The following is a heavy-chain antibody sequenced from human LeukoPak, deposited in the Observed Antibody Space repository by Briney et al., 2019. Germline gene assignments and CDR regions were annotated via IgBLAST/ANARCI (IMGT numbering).Heavy chain of an antibody. CDR1: GYTFTGYY. J-gene: IGHJ5*02. Sequence: ASVKVSCKASGYTFTGYYMHWVRQASGQGLEWMGWINPNSGGTNYAQKFQGRVTMTRDTSISTAYMELSRLRSDDTAVYYCARGGYCSSTSCVDWFDPWGQGTLVTVSS. CDR3: ARGGYCSSTSCVDWFDP. D-gene: IGHD2-2*01. CDR2: INPNSGGT. V-gene: IGHV1-2*02.